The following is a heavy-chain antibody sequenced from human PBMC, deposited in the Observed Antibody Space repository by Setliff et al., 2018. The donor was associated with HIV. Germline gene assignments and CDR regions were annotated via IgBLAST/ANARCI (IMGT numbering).Heavy chain of an antibody. CDR2: ISSTSTYI. V-gene: IGHV3-21*01. Sequence: GGSLRLSCAASGFTFINYNMNWVRQAPGKGLEWVSFISSTSTYIYYADSVKGRFTISRDNANNSLYLQMNSLRAEDTAVYYCARDPYRGSYYEADYWGQGTLVTVS. CDR1: GFTFINYN. CDR3: ARDPYRGSYYEADY. D-gene: IGHD1-26*01. J-gene: IGHJ4*02.